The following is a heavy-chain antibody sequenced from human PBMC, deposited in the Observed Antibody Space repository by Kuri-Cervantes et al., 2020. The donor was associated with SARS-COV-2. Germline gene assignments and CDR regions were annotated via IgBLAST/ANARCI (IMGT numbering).Heavy chain of an antibody. CDR1: GGTFSGYA. CDR2: IIPIFGTA. Sequence: SVKVSCKASGGTFSGYAISWVRQAPGQGLEWMGGIIPIFGTANYAQKFQGRVTITTDESTSTAYMELSSLRSEDTAAYYCARERASGWAGDFDYWGQGTLVTVSS. CDR3: ARERASGWAGDFDY. D-gene: IGHD1-26*01. V-gene: IGHV1-69*05. J-gene: IGHJ4*02.